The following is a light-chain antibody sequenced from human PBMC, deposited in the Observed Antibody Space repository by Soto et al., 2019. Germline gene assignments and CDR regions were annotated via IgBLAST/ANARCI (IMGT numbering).Light chain of an antibody. V-gene: IGLV3-21*02. J-gene: IGLJ3*02. CDR2: NDG. CDR3: QVWDTDSDHVV. CDR1: VIGSKS. Sequence: SYELTQSPSVSVAPGQTARIACGGNVIGSKSVHWYQRKPGQAPVLVVYNDGDRPSGIPERFSGSNSGNTATLTISRVAAGDEADYYCQVWDTDSDHVVFGGGTKVTVL.